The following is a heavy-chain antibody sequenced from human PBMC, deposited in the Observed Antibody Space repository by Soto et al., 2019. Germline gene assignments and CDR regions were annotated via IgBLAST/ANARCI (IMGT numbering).Heavy chain of an antibody. CDR1: GYSFTRYG. D-gene: IGHD3-16*01. CDR3: SMVDVYVTTSPQDV. J-gene: IGHJ6*02. V-gene: IGHV1-18*01. CDR2: INTYNGNT. Sequence: QVQLVQSRAEVKNPGASVKVSCKASGYSFTRYGIAWARQAPGQGLEWMGWINTYNGNTNYAQNLQDRVTLTTDTSTSTAYMELTSLRPNDTAIYYCSMVDVYVTTSPQDVWGQGTTVIVSS.